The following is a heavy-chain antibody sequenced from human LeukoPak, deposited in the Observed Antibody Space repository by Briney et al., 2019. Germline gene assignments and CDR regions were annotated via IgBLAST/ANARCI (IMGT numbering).Heavy chain of an antibody. Sequence: NLWESLKISCKGSGYSFTKNWISWVRQMPGKGLEWVGTIDPSDSYTKYSPSFQGHVTISADKSISTAYLQWSSPKASDTAMYYCARGLIRSFDYWGQGTLVTVS. J-gene: IGHJ4*02. CDR2: IDPSDSYT. D-gene: IGHD2/OR15-2a*01. V-gene: IGHV5-10-1*01. CDR3: ARGLIRSFDY. CDR1: GYSFTKNW.